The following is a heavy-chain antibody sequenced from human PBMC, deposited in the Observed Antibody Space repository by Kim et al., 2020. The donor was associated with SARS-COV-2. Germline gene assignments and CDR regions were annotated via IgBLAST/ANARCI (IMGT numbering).Heavy chain of an antibody. Sequence: GGSLRLSCAASGFTFSNYAMSWVRQAPGKGLEWVSYIRGGGAVTHYAGSVKGRCTISRDNFKNMLYLQLDSLRAEDTAVYYCAKCHSNWGNDAFDIWGLGTMVIVSS. CDR1: GFTFSNYA. D-gene: IGHD3-16*01. CDR3: AKCHSNWGNDAFDI. J-gene: IGHJ3*02. V-gene: IGHV3-23*01. CDR2: IRGGGAVT.